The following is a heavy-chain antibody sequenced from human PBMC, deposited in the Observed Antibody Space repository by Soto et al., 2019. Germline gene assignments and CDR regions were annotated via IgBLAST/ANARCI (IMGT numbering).Heavy chain of an antibody. J-gene: IGHJ4*02. V-gene: IGHV1-2*02. CDR1: GYTFTGYY. CDR3: ANFPAEMATNFDY. Sequence: ASVKVSCKASGYTFTGYYMHWVRQAPGRGLEWMGWINPNSGGTNYAQKFQGRVTMTRDTSISTAYMELSRLRSDDTAVYYCANFPAEMATNFDYWGQGTLVTVSS. CDR2: INPNSGGT.